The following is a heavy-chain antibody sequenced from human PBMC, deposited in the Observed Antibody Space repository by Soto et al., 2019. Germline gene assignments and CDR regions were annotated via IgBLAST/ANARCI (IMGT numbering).Heavy chain of an antibody. J-gene: IGHJ4*02. V-gene: IGHV4-59*01. CDR2: IYYSGTT. CDR1: GGSISGYY. D-gene: IGHD3-10*01. CDR3: ARESYYGSGATVVAY. Sequence: ASETLSLTCTVSGGSISGYYWSWIRQPPGKGLEWIGYIYYSGTTSYNPSLNSRVTMSVDTSKNQFSLKVNSVIAADTAVYYCARESYYGSGATVVAYWGQGTLVTVS.